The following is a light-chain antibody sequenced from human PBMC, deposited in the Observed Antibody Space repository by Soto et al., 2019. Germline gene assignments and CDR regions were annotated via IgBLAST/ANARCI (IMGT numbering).Light chain of an antibody. J-gene: IGKJ4*01. CDR2: DTS. CDR3: QRFNRWPLS. V-gene: IGKV3-15*01. CDR1: QTVSRN. Sequence: EVVMTQSPATLSGSPGERATLSCRGGQTVSRNLAWYQQRPGQAPRLLIYDTSIRATGIPARFSGSGSGTEFTLTIASLQSEDFGVYYCQRFNRWPLSFGGGTKVDIK.